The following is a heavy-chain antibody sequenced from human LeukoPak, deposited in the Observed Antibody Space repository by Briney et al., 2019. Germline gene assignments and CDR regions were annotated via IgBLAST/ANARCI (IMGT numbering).Heavy chain of an antibody. J-gene: IGHJ4*02. CDR3: AKGASGSHYYSFDY. V-gene: IGHV3-23*01. D-gene: IGHD1-26*01. CDR2: ISASGSDT. CDR1: GFTFSSYG. Sequence: GGSLRLSCAASGFTFSSYGMSWVRQAPGEGLKWVSIISASGSDTIYADSVKGRFTISRDNSKNTLYLQMNSLRAEDTAVYYCAKGASGSHYYSFDYWGQGTLVTVSS.